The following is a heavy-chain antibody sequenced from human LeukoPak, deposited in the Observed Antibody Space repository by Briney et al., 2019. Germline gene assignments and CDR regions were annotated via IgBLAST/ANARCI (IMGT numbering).Heavy chain of an antibody. CDR1: GYTFTSNY. CDR2: IIPIFGTA. Sequence: SVKVSCKAFGYTFTSNYMHWVRQAPGQGLEWMGGIIPIFGTANYAQKFQGRVTITADKSTSTAYMELSSLRSEDTAVYYCARLRPERTWGQGTLVTVSS. J-gene: IGHJ5*02. CDR3: ARLRPERT. V-gene: IGHV1-69*06.